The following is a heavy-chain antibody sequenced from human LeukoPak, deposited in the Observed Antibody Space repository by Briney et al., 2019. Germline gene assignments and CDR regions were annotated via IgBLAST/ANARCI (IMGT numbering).Heavy chain of an antibody. V-gene: IGHV3-7*01. D-gene: IGHD3-10*01. J-gene: IGHJ4*02. CDR1: GFTFSSYW. CDR2: IKQHGSEK. CDR3: ARDYYGWFFDY. Sequence: GGSLRLSCAVSGFTFSSYWMSWVRQAPGKGLEWVANIKQHGSEKYYVDSVKGRFTISRDNAKNSLYLQMNSLRAEDTAVYYCARDYYGWFFDYWGQGTLVTVSS.